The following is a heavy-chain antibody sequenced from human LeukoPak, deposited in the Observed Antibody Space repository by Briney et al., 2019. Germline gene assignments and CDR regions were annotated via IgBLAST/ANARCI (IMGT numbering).Heavy chain of an antibody. D-gene: IGHD6-13*01. CDR1: GFTFSNHG. V-gene: IGHV3-30*03. J-gene: IGHJ5*02. Sequence: PGGSLRLSCAASGFTFSNHGMNWVRQAPGKGLEWVAVISYEGTNKYYADSVKGRFTISRDSSKNTLYLQMNSLRAEDTAMYYCARGSRYISTWSRNHWFDPWGQGTLVTVSS. CDR3: ARGSRYISTWSRNHWFDP. CDR2: ISYEGTNK.